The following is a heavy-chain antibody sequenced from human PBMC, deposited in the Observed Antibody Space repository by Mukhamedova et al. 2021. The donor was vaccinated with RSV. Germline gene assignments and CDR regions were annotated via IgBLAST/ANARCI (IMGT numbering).Heavy chain of an antibody. CDR2: ISSSSSYI. CDR3: ARDSDGYDILTGYYRAGRNWFDP. Sequence: GLEWVSSISSSSSYIYYADSVKGRFTISRDNAKNSLYLQMNNLRAEDTAVYYCARDSDGYDILTGYYRAGRNWFDPWGQGTLVTV. D-gene: IGHD3-9*01. V-gene: IGHV3-21*01. J-gene: IGHJ5*02.